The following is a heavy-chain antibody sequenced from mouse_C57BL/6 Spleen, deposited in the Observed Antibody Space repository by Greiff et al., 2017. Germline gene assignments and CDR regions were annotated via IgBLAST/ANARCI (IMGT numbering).Heavy chain of an antibody. V-gene: IGHV1-80*01. D-gene: IGHD4-1*01. J-gene: IGHJ2*01. CDR3: ANWNFDY. Sequence: VKLQESGAELVKPGASVKISCKASGYAFSRYWMNWVKQRPGKGLEWIGQIYPGDGDTNYNGKFKGKATLTADKSSSTAYMQLSSLTSEDSAVYFCANWNFDYWGQGTTLTVSS. CDR2: IYPGDGDT. CDR1: GYAFSRYW.